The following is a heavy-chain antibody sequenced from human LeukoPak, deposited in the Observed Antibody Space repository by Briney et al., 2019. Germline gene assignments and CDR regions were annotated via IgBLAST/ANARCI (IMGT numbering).Heavy chain of an antibody. D-gene: IGHD4-17*01. V-gene: IGHV4-38-2*02. CDR2: IYHSGST. Sequence: SETLSLTCTVSGYSISSGYYWGWIRQPPGKGLEWIGSIYHSGSTYYNPSLKSRVTISVDTSKNQFSLKLSSVTAADTAVYYCAGELGEYGDYVASGNWFDPWGQGTLVTVSS. CDR1: GYSISSGYY. CDR3: AGELGEYGDYVASGNWFDP. J-gene: IGHJ5*02.